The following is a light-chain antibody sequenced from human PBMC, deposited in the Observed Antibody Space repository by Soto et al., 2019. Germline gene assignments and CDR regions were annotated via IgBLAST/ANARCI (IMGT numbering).Light chain of an antibody. V-gene: IGKV3-20*01. CDR3: QQYGSSPIT. CDR1: QSVISTH. CDR2: DAV. J-gene: IGKJ5*01. Sequence: EMVLTQSPGTLSLSPGELVTLSCMASQSVISTHLAWYQQKPGQAPRLLIYDAVARATGIPDRFSGSASGTDFTLTINRLESEDFAVYYCQQYGSSPITFGQGTRLEIK.